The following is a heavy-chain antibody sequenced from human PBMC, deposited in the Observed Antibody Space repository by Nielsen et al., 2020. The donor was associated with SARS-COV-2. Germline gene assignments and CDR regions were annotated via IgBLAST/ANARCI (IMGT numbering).Heavy chain of an antibody. J-gene: IGHJ4*02. CDR3: ASNVGYDDDY. CDR2: IRVHSGDA. D-gene: IGHD3-16*01. Sequence: ASVKVSCKASGYTFSTYGITWVRQAPGQGLEWMGWIRVHSGDANYAQNLQGRVTITADESTSTAYMELSSLRSEDTAVYYCASNVGYDDDYWGQGTLVTVSS. CDR1: GYTFSTYG. V-gene: IGHV1-18*01.